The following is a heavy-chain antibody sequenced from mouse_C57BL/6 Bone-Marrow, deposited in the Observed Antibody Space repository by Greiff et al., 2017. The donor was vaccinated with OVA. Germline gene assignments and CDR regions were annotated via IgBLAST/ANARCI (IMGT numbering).Heavy chain of an antibody. D-gene: IGHD6-1*01. CDR3: ARFSSPEDAMDY. CDR1: GYTFTSYW. V-gene: IGHV1-64*01. J-gene: IGHJ4*01. Sequence: VQLQQSGAELVKPGASVKLSCKASGYTFTSYWMHWVKQRPGQGLEWIGMIHPNSGSTNYNEKFKSKATLTVDKSSSTAYMQLSSLTSEDSAVYYCARFSSPEDAMDYWGQGTSVTVSS. CDR2: IHPNSGST.